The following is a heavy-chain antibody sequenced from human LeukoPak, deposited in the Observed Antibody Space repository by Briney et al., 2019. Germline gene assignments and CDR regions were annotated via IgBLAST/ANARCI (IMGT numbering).Heavy chain of an antibody. V-gene: IGHV3-66*01. CDR2: IYSGGGT. Sequence: GGSLRPSCAASGFTVRNTYMNWVRQAPGKGLEWVSVIYSGGGTYYADSVKGRFTISRDNSKNTLYLQMNSLRAEDTAVYYCVRDDRRYGDYGYFDYWGQGTLVTVSS. CDR3: VRDDRRYGDYGYFDY. J-gene: IGHJ4*02. D-gene: IGHD4-17*01. CDR1: GFTVRNTY.